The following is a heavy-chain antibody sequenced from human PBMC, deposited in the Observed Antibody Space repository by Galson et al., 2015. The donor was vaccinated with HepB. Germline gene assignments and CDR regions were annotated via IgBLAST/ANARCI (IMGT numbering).Heavy chain of an antibody. CDR1: GFTFNYYG. CDR2: IRYDGNNK. J-gene: IGHJ5*02. V-gene: IGHV3-30*02. Sequence: SLRLSCAASGFTFNYYGMHWVRQAPGKGLQWVAFIRYDGNNKYYVDSVNGRFTVSRDNSNDTLYLQMNSLRPDDTAVYYCAKDGGEDWVAALTANWGYSFGSASPGSWGQGTLVTVSS. D-gene: IGHD7-27*01. CDR3: AKDGGEDWVAALTANWGYSFGSASPGS.